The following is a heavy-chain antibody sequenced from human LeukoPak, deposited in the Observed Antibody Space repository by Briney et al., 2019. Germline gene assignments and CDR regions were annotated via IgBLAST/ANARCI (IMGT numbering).Heavy chain of an antibody. CDR3: AREKTGIFDY. CDR2: IYYSGST. J-gene: IGHJ4*02. Sequence: SETLSLTCTVSGGSISSSSYYWGWIRQPPGKGLGWIGSIYYSGSTYYNPSLKSRVTISVDTSKNQFSLKLSSVTAADTAVYYCAREKTGIFDYWGQGTLVTVSS. D-gene: IGHD1-1*01. CDR1: GGSISSSSYY. V-gene: IGHV4-39*07.